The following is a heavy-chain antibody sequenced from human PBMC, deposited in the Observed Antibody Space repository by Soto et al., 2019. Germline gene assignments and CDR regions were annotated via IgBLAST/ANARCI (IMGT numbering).Heavy chain of an antibody. J-gene: IGHJ4*02. V-gene: IGHV1-18*01. CDR2: ISAYNGNT. Sequence: ASVKVSCKASGYTFTSYGISWVRQAPGQGLEWMGWISAYNGNTNYAQKLQGRVTMTTDTSTSTAYMELRSLRSDDTAAYYCARDNVDIVATTFDYWGQGTLVTVSS. CDR3: ARDNVDIVATTFDY. D-gene: IGHD5-12*01. CDR1: GYTFTSYG.